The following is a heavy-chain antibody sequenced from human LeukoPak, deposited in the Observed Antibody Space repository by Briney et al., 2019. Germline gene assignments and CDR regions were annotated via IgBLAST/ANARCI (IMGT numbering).Heavy chain of an antibody. D-gene: IGHD4-17*01. J-gene: IGHJ6*02. V-gene: IGHV3-23*01. CDR1: GFTFSNFA. Sequence: PGGSLRLSSAASGFTFSNFAMSWVRQAPEKGLEWVSGISGSGSGTYYADSVKGRFTISRDNSKSTLYLQMNSLRAEDTALYYCAKGTGTFFYTMDVWGQGTTVTVSS. CDR2: ISGSGSGT. CDR3: AKGTGTFFYTMDV.